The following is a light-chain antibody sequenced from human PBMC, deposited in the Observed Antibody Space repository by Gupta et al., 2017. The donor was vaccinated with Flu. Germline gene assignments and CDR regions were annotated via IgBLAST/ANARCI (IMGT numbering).Light chain of an antibody. CDR2: LGS. CDR1: QSLLYSYGDNY. CDR3: MQALQSPRT. V-gene: IGKV2-28*01. Sequence: DIVMTQSPLSLPVTPGEPASISCRSSQSLLYSYGDNYLDWYLQKPGQSRQLLIFLGSIRASGVPDRFSGRGSGTVFTLRISRVEDEDVGIYYCMQALQSPRTFGEGTRLEMK. J-gene: IGKJ5*01.